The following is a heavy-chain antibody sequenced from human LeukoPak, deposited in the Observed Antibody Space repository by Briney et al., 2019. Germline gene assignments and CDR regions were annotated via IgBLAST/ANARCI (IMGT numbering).Heavy chain of an antibody. V-gene: IGHV1-18*01. CDR3: ARDQGVYCSGGSCDCGMDV. CDR2: ISAYNGNT. J-gene: IGHJ6*02. Sequence: ASVKVSCKASGYTFTSYGISWVRQAPGQGLEWMGWISAYNGNTNYAQKLQGRVTMTTDTSTSTAYMELRSLRSDDTAVYYCARDQGVYCSGGSCDCGMDVWGQGTTVTVSS. D-gene: IGHD2-15*01. CDR1: GYTFTSYG.